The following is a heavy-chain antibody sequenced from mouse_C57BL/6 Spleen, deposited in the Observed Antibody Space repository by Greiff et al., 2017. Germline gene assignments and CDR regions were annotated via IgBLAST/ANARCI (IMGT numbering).Heavy chain of an antibody. Sequence: QVQLQQPGAELVRPGSSVKLSCKASGYTFTSYWMDWVKQRPGQGLEWIGNIYPSDSETHYNQKFKDKATLTVDKSSSTAYMQLSSLTSEDSAVYYCAVITTVVATDFDVWGTGTTVTVSS. J-gene: IGHJ1*03. CDR2: IYPSDSET. CDR1: GYTFTSYW. CDR3: AVITTVVATDFDV. V-gene: IGHV1-61*01. D-gene: IGHD1-1*01.